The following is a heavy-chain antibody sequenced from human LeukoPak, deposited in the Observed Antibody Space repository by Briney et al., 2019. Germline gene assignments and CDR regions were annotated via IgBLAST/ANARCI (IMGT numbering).Heavy chain of an antibody. D-gene: IGHD3-22*01. Sequence: PGGSLRLSCAASGFTFSTYGMHWVRQAPGKGLEWLAVIWYDGSNIYYADSVKGRFAISRDNSRNTLYLLLNSLRAEDTAVYYCARARDNYGISSFSALDYWGQGTQVTVSS. CDR3: ARARDNYGISSFSALDY. V-gene: IGHV3-33*01. CDR2: IWYDGSNI. CDR1: GFTFSTYG. J-gene: IGHJ4*02.